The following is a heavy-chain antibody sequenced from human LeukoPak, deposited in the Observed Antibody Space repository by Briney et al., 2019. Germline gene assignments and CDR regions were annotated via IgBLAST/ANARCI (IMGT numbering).Heavy chain of an antibody. CDR3: ARGSQYSDY. CDR1: GFTLSSYA. V-gene: IGHV3-30-3*01. CDR2: TSYDGSNR. Sequence: GGSLRLSCAASGFTLSSYAMHWVRQAPGAGLEWVAVTSYDGSNRYYADSVKGRFTISRDNSKNTLYLQMSSLRVEDTAVYYCARGSQYSDYWGQGTLVTVSS. J-gene: IGHJ4*02.